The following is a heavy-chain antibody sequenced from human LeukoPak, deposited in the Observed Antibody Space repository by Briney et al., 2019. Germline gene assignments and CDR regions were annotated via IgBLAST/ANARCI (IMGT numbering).Heavy chain of an antibody. CDR1: GVSISSYY. V-gene: IGHV4-59*01. D-gene: IGHD3-22*01. J-gene: IGHJ4*02. CDR3: ARLSGYSSGHYYSDY. CDR2: INNSGGT. Sequence: PSETLSLTCTVSGVSISSYYWSWVRRPPGKGLEYIGYINNSGGTNYNPSLKSRVTISIDTSKNQFSLRLTSATAADTAVYYCARLSGYSSGHYYSDYWGQGTLVTVSS.